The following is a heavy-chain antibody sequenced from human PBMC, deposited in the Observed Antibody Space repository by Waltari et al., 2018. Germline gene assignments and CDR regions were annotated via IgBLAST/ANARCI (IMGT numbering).Heavy chain of an antibody. CDR1: GGSISSSSYY. D-gene: IGHD2-8*01. CDR3: ARHPAMTIMLWYFDL. CDR2: IYYSGST. J-gene: IGHJ2*01. V-gene: IGHV4-39*01. Sequence: QLQLQESGPGLVKPSETLSLTCTVSGGSISSSSYYWGWIRQPPGKGLEWIGSIYYSGSTNYNPSLRSRFTISVDTSKYQFSLKLSSVTAADTAVYYCARHPAMTIMLWYFDLWGRGTLVTVSS.